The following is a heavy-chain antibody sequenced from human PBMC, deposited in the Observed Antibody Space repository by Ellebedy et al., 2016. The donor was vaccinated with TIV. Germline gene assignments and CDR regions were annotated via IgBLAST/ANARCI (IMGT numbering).Heavy chain of an antibody. J-gene: IGHJ3*01. CDR3: VREYGGDTRSAFDV. Sequence: SGPTLVKPTQTLTLTCTFSGFSFNPNEVGVGWIRQPPGKALEWLSVIYSDDDKRYSPSLKGRLTITKDTSKNQVVLTMTYMDPGDTATYYCVREYGGDTRSAFDVWGQGTMVIVS. CDR2: IYSDDDK. D-gene: IGHD2-21*02. CDR1: GFSFNPNEVG. V-gene: IGHV2-5*02.